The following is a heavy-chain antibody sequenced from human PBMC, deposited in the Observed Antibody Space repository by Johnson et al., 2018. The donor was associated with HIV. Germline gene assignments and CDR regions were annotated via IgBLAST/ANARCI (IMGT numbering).Heavy chain of an antibody. J-gene: IGHJ3*02. CDR3: ARDVKYYDSSGYYSDAFDI. V-gene: IGHV3-23*04. D-gene: IGHD3-22*01. CDR1: GFTFSSFA. CDR2: ISSNGGST. Sequence: MHLVESGGGLVQPGGSLRLSCAASGFTFSSFAMSWVRQAPGKGLEWVSAISSNGGSTYYANSVKGRFTISRDNAKKSLYLQVNSLRGEDTALYYCARDVKYYDSSGYYSDAFDIWGQGTLVTVSS.